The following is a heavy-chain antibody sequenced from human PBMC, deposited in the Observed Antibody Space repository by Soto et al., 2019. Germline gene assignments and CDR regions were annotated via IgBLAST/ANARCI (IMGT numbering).Heavy chain of an antibody. V-gene: IGHV1-3*01. J-gene: IGHJ4*02. CDR1: GYTFTSYD. Sequence: GASVKVSCKASGYTFTSYDINWVRQATGQGLEWMGWINAGNGNTKYSQKFQGRVTITRDTSASTAYMELSSLRSEDTAVYYCARTIFGVVNPYYFDYWGQGTLVTVSS. CDR2: INAGNGNT. D-gene: IGHD3-3*01. CDR3: ARTIFGVVNPYYFDY.